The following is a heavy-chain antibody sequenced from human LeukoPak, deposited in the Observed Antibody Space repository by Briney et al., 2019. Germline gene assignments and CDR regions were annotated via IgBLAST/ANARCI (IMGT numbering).Heavy chain of an antibody. D-gene: IGHD3-22*01. J-gene: IGHJ4*02. CDR1: GYTFTSYG. V-gene: IGHV1-18*01. Sequence: GASVKVSCKASGYTFTSYGISWVRQAPGQGLEWMGWISAYNGNTNYAQKLQGRVTMTTDTSTSTAYMELRSLRPDDTAVYYCARVDGKYYYDSSGPAHYWGQGTLVTVSS. CDR3: ARVDGKYYYDSSGPAHY. CDR2: ISAYNGNT.